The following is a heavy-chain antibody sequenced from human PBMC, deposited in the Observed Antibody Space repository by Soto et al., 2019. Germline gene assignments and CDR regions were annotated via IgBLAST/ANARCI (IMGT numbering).Heavy chain of an antibody. D-gene: IGHD4-4*01. Sequence: PSETLSLTCTVSGGSISSYYWSWIRQPPGKGLEWIGYIYYSGSTNYNPSLKSRVTISVDTSKNQFSLKLSSVTAADTAVYYCARGGNPQLQKYWGQGTLVTVSS. CDR1: GGSISSYY. J-gene: IGHJ4*02. CDR3: ARGGNPQLQKY. CDR2: IYYSGST. V-gene: IGHV4-59*01.